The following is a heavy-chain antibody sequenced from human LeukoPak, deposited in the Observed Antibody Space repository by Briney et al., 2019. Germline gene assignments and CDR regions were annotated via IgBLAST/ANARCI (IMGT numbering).Heavy chain of an antibody. D-gene: IGHD3-10*01. CDR1: GLTFSNYA. CDR3: AKLKSITMVRGVISVY. CDR2: ISGSDGST. V-gene: IGHV3-23*01. J-gene: IGHJ4*02. Sequence: GGSLRLSCAASGLTFSNYAMSWVRQAPGKGLEWVSAISGSDGSTHYADSVKGRFTISRDNSKNTLYLQMNSLRAEDTAVYYCAKLKSITMVRGVISVYWGQGTLVTVSS.